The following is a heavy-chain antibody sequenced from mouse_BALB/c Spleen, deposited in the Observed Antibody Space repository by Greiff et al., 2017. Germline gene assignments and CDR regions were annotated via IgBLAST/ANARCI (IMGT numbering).Heavy chain of an antibody. Sequence: DVQLVESGGGLVQPGGSLKLSCAASGFTFSSYGMSWVRQTPDKRLELVATINSNGGSTYYPDSVKGRFTISRDNAKNTLYLQMSSLKSEDTAMYYCASPYDYDGRAWFAYWGQGTLVTVSA. J-gene: IGHJ3*01. CDR3: ASPYDYDGRAWFAY. CDR1: GFTFSSYG. D-gene: IGHD2-4*01. V-gene: IGHV5-6-3*01. CDR2: INSNGGST.